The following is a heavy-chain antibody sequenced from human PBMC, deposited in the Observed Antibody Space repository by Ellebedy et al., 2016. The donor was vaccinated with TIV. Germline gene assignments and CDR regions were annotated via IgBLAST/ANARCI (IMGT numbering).Heavy chain of an antibody. CDR2: IIPIFGTA. J-gene: IGHJ4*02. CDR1: GGTFSSYA. Sequence: SVKVSXKASGGTFSSYAISWVRQAPGQGLEWMGGIIPIFGTANYAQKFQGRVTITADESTSTAYMELSSLRSEDTAVYYCARGGPKKYQLPHDYWGQGTLVTVSS. V-gene: IGHV1-69*13. D-gene: IGHD2-2*01. CDR3: ARGGPKKYQLPHDY.